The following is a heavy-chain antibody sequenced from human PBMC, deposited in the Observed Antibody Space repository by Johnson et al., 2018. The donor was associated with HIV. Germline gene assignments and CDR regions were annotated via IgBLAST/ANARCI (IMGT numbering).Heavy chain of an antibody. CDR2: IGYDGNDK. Sequence: QVQLVESGGDVVQPGRSLRLSCAASGFTFRSYAMHWVRQAPGKGLEWVAAIGYDGNDKDYADSVKGRFTISRDNSRNTLYLHLNSLRAVDTAVYYCAKVDCGGDTCAGYDPFDLWGQGTLVTVSS. CDR1: GFTFRSYA. V-gene: IGHV3-30*04. D-gene: IGHD2-21*01. CDR3: AKVDCGGDTCAGYDPFDL. J-gene: IGHJ3*01.